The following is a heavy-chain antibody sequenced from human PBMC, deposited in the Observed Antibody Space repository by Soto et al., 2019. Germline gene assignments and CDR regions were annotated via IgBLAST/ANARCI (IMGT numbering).Heavy chain of an antibody. CDR2: IYPGDSDT. Sequence: GESLKISCKGFGYSFTSYWIGWVRQMPGKGLEWMGIIYPGDSDTRYSPSFQGQVTISADKSISTAYLQWSSLKASDTAMYYCARHEGYYGSPAAGLFDYWGQGTLVTVSS. J-gene: IGHJ4*02. CDR3: ARHEGYYGSPAAGLFDY. D-gene: IGHD3-10*01. V-gene: IGHV5-51*01. CDR1: GYSFTSYW.